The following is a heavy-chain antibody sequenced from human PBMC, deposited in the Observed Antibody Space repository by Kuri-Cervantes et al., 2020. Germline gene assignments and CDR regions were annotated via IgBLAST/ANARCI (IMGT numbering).Heavy chain of an antibody. CDR1: GGSISTYY. Sequence: LRLSFTVPGGSISTYYCSWIRQPPGKGREWIGYINYSEGTNYNPSLKSRVTISVDTSKNQCSLRLTSVTAADTAVYYCARGVEEFLDYFNYWGQGTLVTVSS. V-gene: IGHV4-59*01. CDR3: ARGVEEFLDYFNY. D-gene: IGHD2-21*01. J-gene: IGHJ4*02. CDR2: INYSEGT.